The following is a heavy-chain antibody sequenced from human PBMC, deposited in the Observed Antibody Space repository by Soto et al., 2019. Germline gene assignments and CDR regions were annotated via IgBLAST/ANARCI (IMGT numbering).Heavy chain of an antibody. CDR3: ARVIPDYGVPSFDI. J-gene: IGHJ3*02. CDR1: GGSISSGDYY. D-gene: IGHD4-17*01. Sequence: PSETLSLTCTVSGGSISSGDYYWSWIRQPPGKGLEWIGYIYYSGSTYYNPSLKSRVTISVDTSKNQLSLKLSSVTAADTAVYYCARVIPDYGVPSFDIWGQGTMVTVSS. V-gene: IGHV4-30-4*01. CDR2: IYYSGST.